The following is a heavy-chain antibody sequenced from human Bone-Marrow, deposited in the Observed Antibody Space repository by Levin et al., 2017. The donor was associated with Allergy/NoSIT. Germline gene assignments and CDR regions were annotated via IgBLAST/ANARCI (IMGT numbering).Heavy chain of an antibody. CDR1: GFTFSSYG. D-gene: IGHD4-11*01. CDR3: ARGGNDYSNPVHPHVYYDDGMDV. V-gene: IGHV3-33*01. J-gene: IGHJ6*02. Sequence: GESLKISCAASGFTFSSYGMHWVRQAPGKGLEWVAVIWYDGSNKYYADSVKGRFTISRDNSKNTLYLQMNSLRAEDTAVYYCARGGNDYSNPVHPHVYYDDGMDVWGQGTTVTVSS. CDR2: IWYDGSNK.